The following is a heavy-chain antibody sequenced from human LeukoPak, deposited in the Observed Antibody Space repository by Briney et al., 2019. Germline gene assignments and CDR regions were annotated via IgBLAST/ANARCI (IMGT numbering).Heavy chain of an antibody. CDR2: ISGSGGST. Sequence: PGGSLRLSCAASGFNFSSYAMSWVRQAPGKGLEWVSAISGSGGSTYYADSVKGRFTISRDDSKNTLYLQMNSLRAEDTAVYCCAKDRGYSSSWALFDYWGQGTLVTVSS. CDR3: AKDRGYSSSWALFDY. J-gene: IGHJ4*02. V-gene: IGHV3-23*01. CDR1: GFNFSSYA. D-gene: IGHD6-13*01.